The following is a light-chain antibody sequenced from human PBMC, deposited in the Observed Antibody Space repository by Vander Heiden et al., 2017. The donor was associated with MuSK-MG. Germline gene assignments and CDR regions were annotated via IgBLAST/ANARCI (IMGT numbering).Light chain of an antibody. Sequence: QSALTQPASVSGSPGQSITISCTGTSSDVGGYNYVSWYQQHPGKDPKRMIYEVSNRPSGVSNRFSGSKSGNTASLTISGLQAEDEADYYCSSYTSSSTRLYVFGTGTKVTVL. CDR2: EVS. CDR3: SSYTSSSTRLYV. J-gene: IGLJ1*01. V-gene: IGLV2-14*01. CDR1: SSDVGGYNY.